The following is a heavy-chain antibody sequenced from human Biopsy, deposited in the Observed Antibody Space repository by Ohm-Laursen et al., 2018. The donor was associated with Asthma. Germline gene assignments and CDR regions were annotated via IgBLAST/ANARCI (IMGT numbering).Heavy chain of an antibody. V-gene: IGHV3-30*01. D-gene: IGHD1-1*01. Sequence: SLRLSCTAAGFSFSNFAIHWVRQAPGKGLEWVGVISKDASTQDYADSVKGRFTMARDNSKNTLDLQMNSLREEDTAVYYCVRDGTDDAFDIWGQGAVVSVSS. CDR3: VRDGTDDAFDI. J-gene: IGHJ3*02. CDR2: ISKDASTQ. CDR1: GFSFSNFA.